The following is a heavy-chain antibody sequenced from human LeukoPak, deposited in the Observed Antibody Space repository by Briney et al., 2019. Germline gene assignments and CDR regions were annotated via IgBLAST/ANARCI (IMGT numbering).Heavy chain of an antibody. V-gene: IGHV4-34*01. Sequence: SETLSLTCAVYGGSFSGYYWSWIRQPPGKGLEWIGEINHRGNTNHNPSLKSRVTISVDTSKNQFFLNLSSVTAADTAVYYCAGLVGRYSSGLYYYYFDYWGQGTLVTVSS. CDR1: GGSFSGYY. J-gene: IGHJ4*02. CDR3: AGLVGRYSSGLYYYYFDY. D-gene: IGHD3-22*01. CDR2: INHRGNT.